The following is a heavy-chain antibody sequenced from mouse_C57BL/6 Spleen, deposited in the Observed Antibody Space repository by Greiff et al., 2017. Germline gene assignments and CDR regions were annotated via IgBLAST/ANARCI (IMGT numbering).Heavy chain of an antibody. V-gene: IGHV1-82*01. J-gene: IGHJ1*03. CDR1: GYAFSSSW. Sequence: QVQLQQSGPELVKPGASVKISCKASGYAFSSSWMNWVKQRPGKGLEWIGRIYPGDGDTNYNGKFKGKATLTADKSSSTAYMQLSSLTSEDSAVYFCAREEARGYFDVWGTGTTVTVSS. CDR2: IYPGDGDT. CDR3: AREEARGYFDV.